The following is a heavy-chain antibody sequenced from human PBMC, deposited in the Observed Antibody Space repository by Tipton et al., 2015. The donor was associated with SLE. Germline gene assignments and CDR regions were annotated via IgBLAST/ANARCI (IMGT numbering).Heavy chain of an antibody. V-gene: IGHV3-21*01. CDR1: GFTFSSYS. CDR2: ISSSSSYI. Sequence: SLRLSCAASGFTFSSYSMNWVRQAPGKGLEWVSSISSSSSYIYYADSVKGRFTISRDNAKNSLYLQMNSLRAEDTAVYYCAKSGYCTSTSCFFDYWGRGALVTVSS. D-gene: IGHD2-2*01. J-gene: IGHJ4*02. CDR3: AKSGYCTSTSCFFDY.